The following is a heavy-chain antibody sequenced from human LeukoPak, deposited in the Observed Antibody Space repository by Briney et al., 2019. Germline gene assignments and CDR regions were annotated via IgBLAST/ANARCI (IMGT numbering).Heavy chain of an antibody. Sequence: PSETLSLTCTVSGGSISSGDYYWSWIRQPPGKGLEWIGYIYYSGSTYCNPSLKSRVTISVDTSKDQFSLKLSSVTAADTAVYYCARDSTGNQNGQIDSSGWYFDYWGQGTLSPSPQ. CDR1: GGSISSGDYY. D-gene: IGHD6-19*01. V-gene: IGHV4-30-4*08. CDR2: IYYSGST. CDR3: ARDSTGNQNGQIDSSGWYFDY. J-gene: IGHJ4*02.